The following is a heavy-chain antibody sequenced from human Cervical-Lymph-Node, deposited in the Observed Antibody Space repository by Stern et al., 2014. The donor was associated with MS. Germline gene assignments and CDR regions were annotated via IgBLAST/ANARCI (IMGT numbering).Heavy chain of an antibody. J-gene: IGHJ3*01. V-gene: IGHV3-30*01. Sequence: VQLVESGGGVVQPGRSLRLSCAASGFSFSNYAVHWVRQAPGKGLEGVAVASYDGNKYSADSVKGRFTVSRDNSKNALYLQMNSLRTEDTAVYYCARDRGIDDAFDLWGQGTMVTVSA. D-gene: IGHD3-10*01. CDR3: ARDRGIDDAFDL. CDR1: GFSFSNYA. CDR2: ASYDGNK.